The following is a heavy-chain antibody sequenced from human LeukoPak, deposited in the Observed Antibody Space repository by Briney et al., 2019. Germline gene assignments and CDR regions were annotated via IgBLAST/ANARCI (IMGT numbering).Heavy chain of an antibody. Sequence: SGTLSLTCAVSGGSISSSNWWSWVRQPPGKGLEWIGEIYHSGSTNYNPSLKSRVTISVDKSKNQFSLKLSSVTAADTAVYYCARREGDILTGYPTTYAFDIWGQGTMVTVSS. V-gene: IGHV4-4*02. CDR2: IYHSGST. D-gene: IGHD3-9*01. J-gene: IGHJ3*02. CDR1: GGSISSSNW. CDR3: ARREGDILTGYPTTYAFDI.